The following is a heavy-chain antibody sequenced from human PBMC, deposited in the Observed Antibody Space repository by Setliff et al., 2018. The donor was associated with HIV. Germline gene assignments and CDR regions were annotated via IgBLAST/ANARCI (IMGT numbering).Heavy chain of an antibody. D-gene: IGHD1-26*01. Sequence: ASVKVSCKASGYTLTTYGISWVRQAPGQGLQWMGWLNTETGNSMYAQGFTGRFVFSFDTSVSTAYLQISGLKAEDTAVYYCATRGEQLYFYGMDVWGQGTTVTVSS. CDR2: LNTETGNS. CDR1: GYTLTTYG. V-gene: IGHV7-4-1*02. J-gene: IGHJ6*02. CDR3: ATRGEQLYFYGMDV.